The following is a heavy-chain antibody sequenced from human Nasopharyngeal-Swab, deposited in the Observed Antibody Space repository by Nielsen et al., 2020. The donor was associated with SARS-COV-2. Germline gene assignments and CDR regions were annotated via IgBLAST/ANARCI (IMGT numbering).Heavy chain of an antibody. V-gene: IGHV4-59*02. CDR3: AKEGEGGPNYFEF. CDR2: IYQNGYT. J-gene: IGHJ4*02. D-gene: IGHD3-10*01. Sequence: SETLSLTCTVSGDSGISSYWSWLRQTPGKGLEWIGYIYQNGYTNYNPSLKSRITMSIETSRKQFSLRLRSATAADTAMYYCAKEGEGGPNYFEFWGQGNLVTASS. CDR1: GDSGISSY.